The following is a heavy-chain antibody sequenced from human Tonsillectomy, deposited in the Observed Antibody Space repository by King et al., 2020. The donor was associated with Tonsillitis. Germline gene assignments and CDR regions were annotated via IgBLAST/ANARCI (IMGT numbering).Heavy chain of an antibody. J-gene: IGHJ4*02. V-gene: IGHV2-26*01. CDR3: ARMDSGSYSSFDY. CDR1: GFSLSNGRMG. D-gene: IGHD1-26*01. CDR2: IFSNDEK. Sequence: TLKESGPVLVKPTETLTLTCTVSGFSLSNGRMGVSWIRQPPGKALEWLAHIFSNDEKSYSTSLKSRLTISKDTSKSQVVLTMTNIDPVDTATYYCARMDSGSYSSFDYWGQGTLVTVSS.